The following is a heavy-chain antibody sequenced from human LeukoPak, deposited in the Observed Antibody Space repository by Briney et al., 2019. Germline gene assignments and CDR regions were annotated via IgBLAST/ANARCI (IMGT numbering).Heavy chain of an antibody. J-gene: IGHJ6*03. CDR3: ARASPIAAAGYMDV. Sequence: GGSLRLSCAASGFTFSSYAMSWVRQAPGKGLEWVSVIYSGGSTYYADSVKGRFTISRDNSKNTLYLQMNSLRAEDTAVYYCARASPIAAAGYMDVWGKGTTVTVSS. CDR2: IYSGGST. D-gene: IGHD6-13*01. CDR1: GFTFSSYA. V-gene: IGHV3-53*01.